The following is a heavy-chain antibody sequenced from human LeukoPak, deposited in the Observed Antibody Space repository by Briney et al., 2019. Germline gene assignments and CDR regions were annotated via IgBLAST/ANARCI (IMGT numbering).Heavy chain of an antibody. D-gene: IGHD4-17*01. Sequence: PGGSLRLSCAASGFTFSSYAMSWVHQAPGKGLEWVSAISGGGGSTYYADSVKGRFTISRDNSKNTLYLQMNSLRAEDTAVYYCAKPAHDYGDYIGFYDYWGQGTLVTVSS. CDR3: AKPAHDYGDYIGFYDY. J-gene: IGHJ4*02. CDR2: ISGGGGST. V-gene: IGHV3-23*01. CDR1: GFTFSSYA.